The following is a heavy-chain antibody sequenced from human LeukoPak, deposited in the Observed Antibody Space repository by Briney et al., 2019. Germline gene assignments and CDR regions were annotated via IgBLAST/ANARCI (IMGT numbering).Heavy chain of an antibody. V-gene: IGHV1-18*01. CDR1: GYTFTSYG. D-gene: IGHD6-19*01. CDR2: ISAYNGNT. Sequence: GASVKVSCKASGYTFTSYGISWVRQAPGQGLEWMGWISAYNGNTNYAQELQGRVTMTTDTSTSTAYMELRSLRSDDTAVYYCAVSDSGWYLYYFDYWGQGTLVTVSS. J-gene: IGHJ4*02. CDR3: AVSDSGWYLYYFDY.